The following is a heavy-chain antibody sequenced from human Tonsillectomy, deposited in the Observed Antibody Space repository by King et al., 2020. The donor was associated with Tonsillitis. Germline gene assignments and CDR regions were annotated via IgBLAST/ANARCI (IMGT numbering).Heavy chain of an antibody. Sequence: HVQLVESGGGVVQPGRSLRLSCAASGFTFSTYGMHWVRQAPGKGLEWVAVISYDGSTKYYADSVKGRFTISRDNSKNTVYLQMKSLRAEDTSLYYCAKSGDSYGFDSWGQGILVTVSS. CDR1: GFTFSTYG. CDR2: ISYDGSTK. V-gene: IGHV3-30*18. J-gene: IGHJ4*02. D-gene: IGHD5-18*01. CDR3: AKSGDSYGFDS.